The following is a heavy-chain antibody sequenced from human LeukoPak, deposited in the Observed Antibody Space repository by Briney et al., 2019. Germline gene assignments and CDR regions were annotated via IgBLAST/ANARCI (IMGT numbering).Heavy chain of an antibody. CDR2: ISWNSGAI. Sequence: PGRSLRLXCAASGFTFDDYAMHWVRHTPGKGLEWVSGISWNSGAIGYADSVKGRFTISRDNAKNSLYLQMNSLRPEDMALYYCAKEGGGGKFYFDYWGQGTLVTVSS. J-gene: IGHJ4*02. CDR3: AKEGGGGKFYFDY. CDR1: GFTFDDYA. V-gene: IGHV3-9*03. D-gene: IGHD3-16*01.